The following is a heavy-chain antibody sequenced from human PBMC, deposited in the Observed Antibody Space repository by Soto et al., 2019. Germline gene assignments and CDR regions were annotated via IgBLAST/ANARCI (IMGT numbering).Heavy chain of an antibody. CDR3: ASSNYYDSSGSPPR. CDR1: GFTFSSYE. V-gene: IGHV3-48*03. D-gene: IGHD3-22*01. CDR2: ISSSGSTI. J-gene: IGHJ4*02. Sequence: GGSLGLSCAASGFTFSSYEMNWVRQAPGKGLEWVSYISSSGSTIYYADSVKGRFTISRDNAKNSLYLQMNSLRAEDTAVYYCASSNYYDSSGSPPRWGQGTLVTVSS.